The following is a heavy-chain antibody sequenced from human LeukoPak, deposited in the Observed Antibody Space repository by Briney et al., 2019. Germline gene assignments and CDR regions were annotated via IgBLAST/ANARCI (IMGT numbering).Heavy chain of an antibody. CDR3: AKDLRYYDSSGYSVVALDY. CDR2: IRYDGSNK. Sequence: GGSLRLSCAASGFTFSSYGMHWVRQAPGKGLECVAFIRYDGSNKYYADSVKGRFTISRDNSKNTLYLQMNSLRAEDTAVYYCAKDLRYYDSSGYSVVALDYCGQGTLVTVSS. CDR1: GFTFSSYG. J-gene: IGHJ4*02. D-gene: IGHD3-22*01. V-gene: IGHV3-30*02.